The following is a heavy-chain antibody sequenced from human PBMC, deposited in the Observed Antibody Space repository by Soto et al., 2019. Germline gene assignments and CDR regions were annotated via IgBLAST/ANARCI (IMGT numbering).Heavy chain of an antibody. CDR2: ISGSGGST. V-gene: IGHV3-23*01. D-gene: IGHD5-18*01. CDR3: AKGITAMVLNFDY. J-gene: IGHJ4*02. CDR1: GFTFRSYA. Sequence: EVQLLESGGGLVQPGGSLRLSCAASGFTFRSYAMSWVRQAPGKGLEWVSAISGSGGSTYYADSVKGRFTISRDNSKNTLYLQMNSLRAEDTAVYYCAKGITAMVLNFDYWGQGTLVTVSS.